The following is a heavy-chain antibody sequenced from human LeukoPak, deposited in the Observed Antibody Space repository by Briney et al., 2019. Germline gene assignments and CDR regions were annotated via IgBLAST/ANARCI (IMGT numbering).Heavy chain of an antibody. Sequence: GASVKVSCKASGYTFTGYYMHWVRQAPGQGLEWMGWINPNSGGTNYAQKFQGRVTMTRDTSISTAYMELSRLRSDDTAVYYCARERRGTGGAFDIWGQGTMVTVSS. D-gene: IGHD3/OR15-3a*01. J-gene: IGHJ3*02. V-gene: IGHV1-2*02. CDR3: ARERRGTGGAFDI. CDR1: GYTFTGYY. CDR2: INPNSGGT.